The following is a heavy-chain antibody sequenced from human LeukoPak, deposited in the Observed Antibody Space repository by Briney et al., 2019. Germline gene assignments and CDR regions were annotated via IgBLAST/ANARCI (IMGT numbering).Heavy chain of an antibody. Sequence: ASVKVSCKASGYTFTSYGISWVRQAPGQGLEWMGWISAYNGNTNYAQKFQGRVTITADKSTSTAYMELSSLRSEDTAVYYCARDPIAAARDCQHWGQGTLVTVSS. CDR3: ARDPIAAARDCQH. J-gene: IGHJ1*01. CDR1: GYTFTSYG. CDR2: ISAYNGNT. D-gene: IGHD6-13*01. V-gene: IGHV1-18*01.